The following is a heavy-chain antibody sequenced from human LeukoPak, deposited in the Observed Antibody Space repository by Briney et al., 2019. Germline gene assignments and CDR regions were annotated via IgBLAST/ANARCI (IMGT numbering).Heavy chain of an antibody. Sequence: GGSLRLSCAASGFTVRSIHMSWVRQAPGKGLGWVSVIFSGGSTYYTDSVRGRFTISRDNSKNTLYLQMNSLRAEDTAIYYCARAQTRAFDIWGQGTMVTVSS. CDR2: IFSGGST. J-gene: IGHJ3*02. V-gene: IGHV3-53*01. CDR3: ARAQTRAFDI. CDR1: GFTVRSIH.